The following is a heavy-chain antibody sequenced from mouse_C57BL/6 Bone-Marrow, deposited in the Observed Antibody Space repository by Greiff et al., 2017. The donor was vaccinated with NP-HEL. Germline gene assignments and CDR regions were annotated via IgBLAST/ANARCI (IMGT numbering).Heavy chain of an antibody. CDR3: VKEYYGSKDYAMDY. J-gene: IGHJ4*01. V-gene: IGHV10-1*01. CDR1: GFSFNTYA. D-gene: IGHD1-1*01. CDR2: IRSKSNNYAT. Sequence: EVNLVESGGGLVQPKGSLKLSCAASGFSFNTYAMNWVRQAPGKGLEWVARIRSKSNNYATYYADSVKDRFTISRDDSESMLYLQMNNLKTEDTAMYYCVKEYYGSKDYAMDYWGQGTSVTVAS.